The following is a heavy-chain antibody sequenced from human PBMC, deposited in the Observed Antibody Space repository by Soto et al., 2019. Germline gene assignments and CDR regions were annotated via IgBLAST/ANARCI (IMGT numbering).Heavy chain of an antibody. D-gene: IGHD1-26*01. CDR3: AREEGRGSYVVGFDY. CDR2: INPNSGGT. CDR1: GYTFTAYD. V-gene: IGHV1-2*06. J-gene: IGHJ4*02. Sequence: QVQLVQSGAEVKKLGASVKVSCKASGYTFTAYDMHWVRQAPGQGLEWMGRINPNSGGTNYAQKFQGRVTMTRYTSISTAYMELSRLRSDDTAVYYCAREEGRGSYVVGFDYWGQGTLVTVSS.